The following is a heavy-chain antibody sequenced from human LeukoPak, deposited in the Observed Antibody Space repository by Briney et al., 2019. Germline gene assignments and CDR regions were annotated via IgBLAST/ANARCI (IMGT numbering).Heavy chain of an antibody. Sequence: SKTLSLTCTVSGGSISSYYWSWIRQPAGKGLEWIGRIYTSGSTNYNPSLKSRVTMSVDTSKNQFSLKLSSVTAADTAVYYCARSPYCSSTSCYGFYYYYGMDVWGQGTTVTVSS. D-gene: IGHD2-2*01. CDR3: ARSPYCSSTSCYGFYYYYGMDV. V-gene: IGHV4-4*07. CDR2: IYTSGST. J-gene: IGHJ6*02. CDR1: GGSISSYY.